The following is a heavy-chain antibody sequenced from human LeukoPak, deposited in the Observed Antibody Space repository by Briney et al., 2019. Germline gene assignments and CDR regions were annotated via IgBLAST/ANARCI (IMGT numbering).Heavy chain of an antibody. D-gene: IGHD5-12*01. J-gene: IGHJ4*02. CDR2: ISAYNGNT. V-gene: IGHV1-18*01. CDR1: GYTFTSYG. CDR3: ARDGEGGYDLCY. Sequence: ASVKVSCKASGYTFTSYGISWVRQAAGQGLEWMGWISAYNGNTNYAQNLQGRVTMTTDTSTSTAYMELRILRSDDTAVYYCARDGEGGYDLCYWGQGTLVTVSS.